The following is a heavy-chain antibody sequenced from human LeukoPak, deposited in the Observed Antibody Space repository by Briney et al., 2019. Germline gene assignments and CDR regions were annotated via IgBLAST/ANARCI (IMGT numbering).Heavy chain of an antibody. CDR1: GFTFSSYA. V-gene: IGHV3-23*01. CDR3: AKVPYGDYYFEN. CDR2: ITASGGST. D-gene: IGHD4-17*01. Sequence: GGSLRLSCAVSGFTFSSYAMTWVRQTPGKGLEWVSAITASGGSTYYADSVKSRFTISRDNSKNTLYLQVNSLRAEDTAVYYCAKVPYGDYYFENWGQGTLVTVSS. J-gene: IGHJ4*02.